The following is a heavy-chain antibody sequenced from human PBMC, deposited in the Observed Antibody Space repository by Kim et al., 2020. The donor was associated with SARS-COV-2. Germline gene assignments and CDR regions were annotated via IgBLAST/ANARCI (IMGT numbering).Heavy chain of an antibody. D-gene: IGHD3-3*01. CDR1: GFTFSSYD. CDR3: ANGGPLCDVSIGSTPFDF. V-gene: IGHV3-23*01. J-gene: IGHJ4*02. Sequence: GGSLRLSCAASGFTFSSYDMSWVRQAPGKGLEWVSGISANVGNKYYVDSVEGRFTISRDNSKRTLYLQMNSLRAEDTAIYYCANGGPLCDVSIGSTPFDFWGQGTLVTVSS. CDR2: ISANVGNK.